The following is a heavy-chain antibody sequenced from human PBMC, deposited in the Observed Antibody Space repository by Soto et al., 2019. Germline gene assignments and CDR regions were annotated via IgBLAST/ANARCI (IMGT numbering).Heavy chain of an antibody. CDR2: ISYDGSNK. V-gene: IGHV3-30-3*01. J-gene: IGHJ4*02. CDR1: GFTFSSYA. Sequence: SLILSCAASGFTFSSYAMHWVRQAPGKGLEWVAVISYDGSNKYYADSVKGRFTISRDNSKNTLYLQVSKLRAEDTAVYFWSRDQTGPGGYSDSRGQGTLANAPQ. D-gene: IGHD3-16*01. CDR3: SRDQTGPGGYSDS.